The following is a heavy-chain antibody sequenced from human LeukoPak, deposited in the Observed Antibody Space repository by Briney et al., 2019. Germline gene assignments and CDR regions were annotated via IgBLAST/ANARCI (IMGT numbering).Heavy chain of an antibody. J-gene: IGHJ3*02. CDR2: IYYSGST. V-gene: IGHV4-59*01. Sequence: PSETLSLTCTVSGGSISSYYWSWIRQPPGKGLEWIGYIYYSGSTNYNPSLKSRVTISVDTSKNQFSLKLSSVTAADTAVYYCAGAFGGGYCSGGSCYFWAFDIWGQGTMVTVSS. D-gene: IGHD2-15*01. CDR3: AGAFGGGYCSGGSCYFWAFDI. CDR1: GGSISSYY.